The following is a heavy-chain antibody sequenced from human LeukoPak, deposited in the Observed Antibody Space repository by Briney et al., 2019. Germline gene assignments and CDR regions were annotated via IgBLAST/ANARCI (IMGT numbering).Heavy chain of an antibody. CDR3: ARRQWSGPYYYYYMDV. J-gene: IGHJ6*03. Sequence: SQTLSLTCTVSGGSISSGGYYWSWIRQPPGKGLEWIGEINHSGSTNYNPSLKSRVTISVDTSKNQFSLKLSSVTAADTAVYYCARRQWSGPYYYYYMDVWGKGTTVTVSS. D-gene: IGHD3-3*01. V-gene: IGHV4-30-2*01. CDR1: GGSISSGGYY. CDR2: INHSGST.